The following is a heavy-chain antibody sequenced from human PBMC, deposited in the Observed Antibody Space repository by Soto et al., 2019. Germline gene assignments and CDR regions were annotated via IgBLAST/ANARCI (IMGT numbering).Heavy chain of an antibody. J-gene: IGHJ5*02. D-gene: IGHD6-19*01. CDR3: ARDRSSGPGWFDP. Sequence: SVKVSCKASGGTFSSYAISWVRQAPGQGLEWMGGIIPIFGTANYAQKFQGRVTITADKSTSTAYMELSRLRSDDTAVYYCARDRSSGPGWFDPWGQGTLVTVSS. V-gene: IGHV1-69*06. CDR2: IIPIFGTA. CDR1: GGTFSSYA.